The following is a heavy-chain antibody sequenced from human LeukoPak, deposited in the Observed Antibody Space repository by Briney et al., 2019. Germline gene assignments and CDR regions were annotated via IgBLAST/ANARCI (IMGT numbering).Heavy chain of an antibody. CDR3: ASDYPTFDY. CDR2: ISHSSNLI. V-gene: IGHV3-21*01. J-gene: IGHJ4*02. CDR1: GFTVSSNY. Sequence: GGSLRLSCAASGFTVSSNYMSWVRQAPGKGLEWVSSISHSSNLIYYADSVKGRFTISRDNAKNSLYLQMNSLRAEDTAVYYCASDYPTFDYWGQGTLVTVSS.